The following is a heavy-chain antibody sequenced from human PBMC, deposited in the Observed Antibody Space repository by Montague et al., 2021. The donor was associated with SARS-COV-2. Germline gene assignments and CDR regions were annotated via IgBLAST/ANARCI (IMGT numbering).Heavy chain of an antibody. CDR1: GGSISTYY. V-gene: IGHV4-4*07. Sequence: SETLSLTCTVSGGSISTYYWTWIRQPAGSRLEWLGRFYTSGGIIYNSSLKSRVTMSVDMSKNQFYLKLSSVTAADTAVYYCARDVRYYDFWSGRAQTSPDYWGQGTLVTVSS. CDR3: ARDVRYYDFWSGRAQTSPDY. D-gene: IGHD3-3*01. J-gene: IGHJ4*02. CDR2: FYTSGGI.